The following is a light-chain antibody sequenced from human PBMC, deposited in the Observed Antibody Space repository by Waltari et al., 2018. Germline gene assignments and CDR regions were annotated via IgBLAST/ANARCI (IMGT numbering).Light chain of an antibody. CDR3: AAWDDSLNGVV. J-gene: IGLJ2*01. CDR1: SSNIGRNT. Sequence: QSVLTQPPSASGTPGPRVPISCSGSSSNIGRNTVNWYQQLPGTAPKLLIYSNNQRPSGVPDRFSGSKSGTSASLAISGLQSEDEADYYSAAWDDSLNGVVFGGGTKLTVL. CDR2: SNN. V-gene: IGLV1-44*01.